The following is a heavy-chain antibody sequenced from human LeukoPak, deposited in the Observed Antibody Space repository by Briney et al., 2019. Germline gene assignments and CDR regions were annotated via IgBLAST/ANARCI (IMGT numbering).Heavy chain of an antibody. V-gene: IGHV3-30*02. CDR1: GFTLSSYW. Sequence: GGSLRLSCTASGFTLSSYWMSWVRQAPGKGLEWVALIRSDGTNKYYVDSVKGRFTISRDNSKNTLYLQMTSLRVEDTAVYYCAKDRDDYGDDCWGQGILVTVST. CDR3: AKDRDDYGDDC. CDR2: IRSDGTNK. J-gene: IGHJ4*02. D-gene: IGHD4-17*01.